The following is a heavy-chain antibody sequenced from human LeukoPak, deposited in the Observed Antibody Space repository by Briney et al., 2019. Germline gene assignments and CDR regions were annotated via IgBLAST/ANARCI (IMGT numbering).Heavy chain of an antibody. V-gene: IGHV1-18*01. CDR2: ISAYNGNA. CDR1: GGTFSSYA. Sequence: ASVKVSCKASGGTFSSYAISWVRQAPGQGLEWMGWISAYNGNANYAQKLQGRVTMTTDTSTSTAYMELRSLRSDDTAVYYCARDPEAWGAFDYWGQGTLVTVSS. J-gene: IGHJ4*02. D-gene: IGHD1-26*01. CDR3: ARDPEAWGAFDY.